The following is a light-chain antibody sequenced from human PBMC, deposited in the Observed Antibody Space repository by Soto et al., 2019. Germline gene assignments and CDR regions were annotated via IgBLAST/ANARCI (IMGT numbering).Light chain of an antibody. V-gene: IGKV3-20*01. CDR2: GAS. CDR1: QSVSSSY. CDR3: QHYGSSPLVT. J-gene: IGKJ5*01. Sequence: IVLTQSPGTLYLSPGERATLSCRASQSVSSSYLAWYQQKPGQAPSLLIYGASSRATGIPDRFSGSGSGTDFTLTICRLEPEDFAVYYGQHYGSSPLVTFGQGTRLEIK.